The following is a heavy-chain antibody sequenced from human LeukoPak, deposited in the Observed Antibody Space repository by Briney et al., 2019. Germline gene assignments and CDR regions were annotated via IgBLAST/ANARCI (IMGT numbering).Heavy chain of an antibody. V-gene: IGHV1-46*01. J-gene: IGHJ3*02. Sequence: APVKVSCKASGYTFTSYYMHWVRQAPGQGLEWMGIINPSGGSTSYAQKFQGRVTMTRDMSTSTVYMELSSLRSEDTAVYYCSVFGVVTSDAFDIWGQGTMVTVSS. CDR1: GYTFTSYY. CDR3: SVFGVVTSDAFDI. D-gene: IGHD3-3*01. CDR2: INPSGGST.